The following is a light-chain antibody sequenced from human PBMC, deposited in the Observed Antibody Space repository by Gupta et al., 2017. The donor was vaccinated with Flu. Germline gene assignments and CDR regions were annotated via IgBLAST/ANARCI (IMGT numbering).Light chain of an antibody. CDR2: DAS. CDR3: QHRNS. CDR1: QSAGSY. V-gene: IGKV3-11*01. Sequence: EIVLTQSPGTLSLSPGERATLSCRASQSAGSYLAWYQQRPGQAPRLLIFDASNRATAIPARLSGSGSGTDFTLTISSLEPEDFAIYFCQHRNSFGQGTRLEIK. J-gene: IGKJ5*01.